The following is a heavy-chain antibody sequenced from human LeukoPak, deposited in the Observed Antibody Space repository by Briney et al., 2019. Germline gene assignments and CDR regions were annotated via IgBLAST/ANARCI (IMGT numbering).Heavy chain of an antibody. D-gene: IGHD6-19*01. V-gene: IGHV3-23*01. J-gene: IGHJ4*02. CDR2: IFGSGGSA. Sequence: RAGGSLRLSCAASGFTFNSYAMYWVRQAPGKGLEWVSGIFGSGGSAHYADSVKGRFTISRDNSKNTVYLQMNSLRAEDTAVYYCAKTTTGYSSGRYPGWPVDYWGQGTLVTVSS. CDR3: AKTTTGYSSGRYPGWPVDY. CDR1: GFTFNSYA.